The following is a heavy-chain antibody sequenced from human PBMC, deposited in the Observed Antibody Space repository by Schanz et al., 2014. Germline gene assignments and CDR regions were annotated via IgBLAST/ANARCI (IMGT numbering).Heavy chain of an antibody. D-gene: IGHD3-10*01. V-gene: IGHV1-46*01. CDR2: INPRGDST. J-gene: IGHJ5*02. CDR1: KNTFTSYS. CDR3: ARERGVRGGGVWKVNWFDP. Sequence: QVQLVQSGAEVKKPGASVKVSCKASKNTFTSYSIHWVRQAPGQGLEWMGIINPRGDSTSNTQKFQGRVTMTRDTSTSTVFMELSSLRSEDTAVYYCARERGVRGGGVWKVNWFDPWGQGTLVTVSS.